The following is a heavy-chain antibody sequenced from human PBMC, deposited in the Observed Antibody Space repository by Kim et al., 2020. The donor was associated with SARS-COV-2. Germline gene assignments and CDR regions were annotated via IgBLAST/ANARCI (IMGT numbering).Heavy chain of an antibody. CDR3: AGAYYDFWSGTVWDYYYYMDV. J-gene: IGHJ6*03. CDR2: INTNTGNP. Sequence: ASVKVSCKASGYTFTSYAMNWVRQAPGQGLEWMGWINTNTGNPTYAQGFTGRFVFSLDTSVSTAYLQISSLKAEDTAVYYCAGAYYDFWSGTVWDYYYYMDVGGEGTTVTVSS. D-gene: IGHD3-3*01. V-gene: IGHV7-4-1*02. CDR1: GYTFTSYA.